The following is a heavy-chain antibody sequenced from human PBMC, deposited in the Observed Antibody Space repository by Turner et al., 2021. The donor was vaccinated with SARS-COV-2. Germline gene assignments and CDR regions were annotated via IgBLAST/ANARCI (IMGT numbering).Heavy chain of an antibody. V-gene: IGHV3-33*01. Sequence: QLVESGGGVVRHGRALRLSCPAAGLTSSSYGMHWVRQEPDKGLEWVVVVWHDGSTNYYDSSVKGRFTISRDNTKNRLYLQMSSLRADDTAVYYCARGRLESSSWLAYYNDVWGKGTTVTVSS. D-gene: IGHD6-6*01. CDR3: ARGRLESSSWLAYYNDV. CDR2: VWHDGSTN. J-gene: IGHJ6*03. CDR1: GLTSSSYG.